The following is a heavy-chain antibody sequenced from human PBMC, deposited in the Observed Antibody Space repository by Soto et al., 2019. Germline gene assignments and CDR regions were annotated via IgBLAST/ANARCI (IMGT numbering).Heavy chain of an antibody. Sequence: TVSVSCKTSGYTFSNYAISWVRQAPGQGLEWMGWINTGSGYTNYAHDRVTMTKDASTYTAYLEVTSLRSDDTAIYYCARDRVYTGGSDADYWGQGTLVTVSS. D-gene: IGHD2-8*02. CDR3: ARDRVYTGGSDADY. V-gene: IGHV1-18*01. CDR1: GYTFSNYA. CDR2: INTGSGYT. J-gene: IGHJ4*02.